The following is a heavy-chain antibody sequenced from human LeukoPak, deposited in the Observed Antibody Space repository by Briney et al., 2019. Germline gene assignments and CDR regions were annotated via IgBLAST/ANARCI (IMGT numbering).Heavy chain of an antibody. CDR2: INPDSGHT. J-gene: IGHJ3*02. CDR1: GYTFTQYY. Sequence: ASVKVSCKASGYTFTQYYMNWLRQAPGQGPEWMAWINPDSGHTNYAQKFQGRVTMTRDTSIGTAYMELRRLTSDDTAVYYCVISKGAFDIWGQGTIVTVST. V-gene: IGHV1-2*02. CDR3: VISKGAFDI.